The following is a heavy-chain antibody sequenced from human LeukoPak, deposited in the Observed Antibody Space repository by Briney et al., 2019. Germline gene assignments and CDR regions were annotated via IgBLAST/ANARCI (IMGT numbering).Heavy chain of an antibody. V-gene: IGHV3-7*03. CDR1: GFTLSRYW. CDR2: IKQDESEK. J-gene: IGHJ4*02. D-gene: IGHD6-13*01. Sequence: PGGSLRLSCAASGFTLSRYWMSWVRQAPGEGPEWVANIKQDESEKDYADSARGRFTISRDNAKNSLFLQMNSLRAEDTALYYCARDLMGIAYRGAFYYWGQGTLVTVSS. CDR3: ARDLMGIAYRGAFYY.